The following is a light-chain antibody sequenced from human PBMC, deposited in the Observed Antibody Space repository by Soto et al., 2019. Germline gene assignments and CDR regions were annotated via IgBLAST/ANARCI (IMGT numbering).Light chain of an antibody. Sequence: QSALTQPASLSGSPGQSITISCTGTSSDVGGYNYVSWYQQHPGKAPKLMIYDVSNRPSGVSNRFSGSKSGNTASLTISGLQAEVVAEYYCSSYTSLSPYVFGPGTKVTVL. J-gene: IGLJ1*01. CDR3: SSYTSLSPYV. CDR2: DVS. CDR1: SSDVGGYNY. V-gene: IGLV2-14*01.